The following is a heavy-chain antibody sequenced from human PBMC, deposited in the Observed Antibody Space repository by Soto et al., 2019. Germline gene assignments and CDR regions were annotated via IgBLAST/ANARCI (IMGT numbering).Heavy chain of an antibody. CDR3: ARDPGYSGYDFRYYYGMDV. CDR1: GGSISSGGYY. V-gene: IGHV4-31*03. Sequence: PSETLSLTCTVSGGSISSGGYYWSWIRQHPGKGLEWIGYIYYSGSTYYNPSPKSRVTISVDTSKNQFSLKLSSVTAADTAVYYCARDPGYSGYDFRYYYGMDVWGQGTTVTVSS. D-gene: IGHD5-12*01. CDR2: IYYSGST. J-gene: IGHJ6*02.